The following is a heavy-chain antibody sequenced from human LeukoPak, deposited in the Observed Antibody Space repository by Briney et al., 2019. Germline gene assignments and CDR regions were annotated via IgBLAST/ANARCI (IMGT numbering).Heavy chain of an antibody. Sequence: SVKVSCKASGGTFSSYAISWVRQAPGQGLEWMGGIIPIFGTANYAQKFQGRVTITTDESTSTAYMELSSLRSEDTAVYYCASPGYGGNPGYFQHWGQGTLVTVSS. D-gene: IGHD4-23*01. CDR3: ASPGYGGNPGYFQH. V-gene: IGHV1-69*05. J-gene: IGHJ1*01. CDR2: IIPIFGTA. CDR1: GGTFSSYA.